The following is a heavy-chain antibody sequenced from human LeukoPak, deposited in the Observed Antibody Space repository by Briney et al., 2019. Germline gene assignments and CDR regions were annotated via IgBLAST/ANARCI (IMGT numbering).Heavy chain of an antibody. CDR2: IYHSGST. D-gene: IGHD4-17*01. CDR1: GYSISSGYY. CDR3: ARQLTTVTLGWFDP. Sequence: SETLSLTCAVSGYSISSGYYWGWIRQPPGKGLEWMGSIYHSGSTYYNPSLKSRVTISVDTFKNQFSLKLSSVTAADTAVYYGARQLTTVTLGWFDPWGPGTLVTVSS. V-gene: IGHV4-38-2*01. J-gene: IGHJ5*02.